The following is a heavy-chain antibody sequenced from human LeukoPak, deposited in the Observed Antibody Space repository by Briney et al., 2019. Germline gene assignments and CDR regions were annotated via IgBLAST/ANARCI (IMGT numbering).Heavy chain of an antibody. CDR3: ARGLWYQLLLGGSAKTKHYMDV. CDR1: GYSISSGYY. D-gene: IGHD2-2*01. J-gene: IGHJ6*03. Sequence: KPSETLSLTCAVSGYSISSGYYWGWIRQPPGKGLEWIGSIYHSGSTYYNPSLKSRVTISVDTSKNQFSLKLSSVTAADTAVYYCARGLWYQLLLGGSAKTKHYMDVWGKGTTVTVSS. V-gene: IGHV4-38-2*01. CDR2: IYHSGST.